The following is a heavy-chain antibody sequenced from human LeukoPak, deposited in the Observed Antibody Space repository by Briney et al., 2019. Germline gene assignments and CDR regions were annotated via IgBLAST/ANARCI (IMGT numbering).Heavy chain of an antibody. Sequence: SETLSLTCTVSGGSVSSGSYYWSWIRQPPGKGLEWFGYIYYSGSTNYNPSLKSRVTISVDMSKNQFSLKLSSVTAADTAVYYCAREYSSSWYYYYYGMDVWGQGTTVTVSS. D-gene: IGHD6-13*01. CDR3: AREYSSSWYYYYYGMDV. CDR2: IYYSGST. CDR1: GGSVSSGSYY. J-gene: IGHJ6*02. V-gene: IGHV4-61*01.